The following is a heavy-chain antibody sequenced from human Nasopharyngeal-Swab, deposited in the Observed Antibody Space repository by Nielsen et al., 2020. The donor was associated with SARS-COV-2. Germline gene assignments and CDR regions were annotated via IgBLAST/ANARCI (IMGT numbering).Heavy chain of an antibody. Sequence: GGSLRLSCAASGFNFKTYNMNWVRQAPGKGLEWVAYISTTSSSIYYADSVRGRFTISRDNAKNLLYLEMNSLRVEDTAVYFCAKVAGAMPENDHWGQGTLVTVSS. J-gene: IGHJ4*02. D-gene: IGHD2-2*01. CDR2: ISTTSSSI. CDR3: AKVAGAMPENDH. CDR1: GFNFKTYN. V-gene: IGHV3-48*01.